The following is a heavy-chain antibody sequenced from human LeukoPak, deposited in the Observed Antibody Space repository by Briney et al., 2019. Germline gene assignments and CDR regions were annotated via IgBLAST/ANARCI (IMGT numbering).Heavy chain of an antibody. CDR1: GFTFSDYY. Sequence: GSLRLSCAASGFTFSDYYMSWIRQAPGKGLEWIGSIYYSGSTYYNPSLKSRVTISVDTSKNQFSLKLSSVTAADTAVYYCARQVRAAAGYGMDVWGQGTTVTVSS. CDR3: ARQVRAAAGYGMDV. V-gene: IGHV4-39*01. J-gene: IGHJ6*02. D-gene: IGHD6-13*01. CDR2: IYYSGST.